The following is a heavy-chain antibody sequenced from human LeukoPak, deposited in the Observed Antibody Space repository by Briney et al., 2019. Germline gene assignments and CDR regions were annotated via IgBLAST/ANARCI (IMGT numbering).Heavy chain of an antibody. V-gene: IGHV3-74*01. CDR2: VNSGGRST. D-gene: IGHD3-9*01. CDR1: GFTFSRYW. J-gene: IGHJ4*02. Sequence: GGSLRLSCVASGFTFSRYWMHWVRQAPGKGLVWVSRVNSGGRSTDYADSVRGRFSISRDNAGHTLYLQMNSVRVEDRAVYYCVRGADTGYSSDSWGQGTLVTVSS. CDR3: VRGADTGYSSDS.